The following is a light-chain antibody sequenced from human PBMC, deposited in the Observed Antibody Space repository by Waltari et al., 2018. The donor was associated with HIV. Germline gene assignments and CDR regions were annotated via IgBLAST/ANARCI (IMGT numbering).Light chain of an antibody. CDR1: NSDICPSHR. CDR3: SSYTTTTARV. CDR2: VVN. Sequence: QSALPQPLAVSGSPGQSVPISCTGTNSDICPSHRVCWYHQTPGTAPKLMIYVVNSRPSGVPDRFSGSKSGNTASLTISGLQAEDEGDYYCSSYTTTTARVFGTGTKVTVL. J-gene: IGLJ1*01. V-gene: IGLV2-18*02.